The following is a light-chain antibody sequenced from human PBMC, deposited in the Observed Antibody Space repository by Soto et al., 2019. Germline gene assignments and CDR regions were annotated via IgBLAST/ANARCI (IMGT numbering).Light chain of an antibody. Sequence: VEVTQSPSSLSASVGDRVTITCRASQDIRNVLGWYQHKPGKAPQRLIFDVSNLQTGVPSRFSGGGSGTDFALTISSLEPEDIAPYYCQQYDSLPLTFGQGTRLEIK. V-gene: IGKV1-33*01. CDR2: DVS. CDR3: QQYDSLPLT. CDR1: QDIRNV. J-gene: IGKJ5*01.